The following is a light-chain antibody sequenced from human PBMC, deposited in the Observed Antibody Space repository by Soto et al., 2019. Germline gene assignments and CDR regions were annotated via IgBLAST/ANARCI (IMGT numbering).Light chain of an antibody. CDR3: LSHTTRRIYV. CDR1: NSDIGAYDY. J-gene: IGLJ1*01. CDR2: NVN. Sequence: QPVLTQPASVSGSPGQSITISCSGTNSDIGAYDYVSWYQQHPGKPPKLIIYNVNNRPSGVSFRFSGSKSANTASLTISGLQTEDEADYYCLSHTTRRIYVFGPGTKVTVL. V-gene: IGLV2-14*03.